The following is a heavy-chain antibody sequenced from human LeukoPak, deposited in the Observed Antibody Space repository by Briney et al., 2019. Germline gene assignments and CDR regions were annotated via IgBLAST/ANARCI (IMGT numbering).Heavy chain of an antibody. J-gene: IGHJ6*02. Sequence: PGESPQISCKGSGYSFTTYWIGWVRQLPGKGLEWMGIIYPGESDTRYSPSFQGQVTISADKSISTAYLRWSSLKASDTAMYYCARSSGSYLPRYVDVWGPGTTFTVSS. CDR3: ARSSGSYLPRYVDV. D-gene: IGHD1-26*01. V-gene: IGHV5-51*01. CDR2: IYPGESDT. CDR1: GYSFTTYW.